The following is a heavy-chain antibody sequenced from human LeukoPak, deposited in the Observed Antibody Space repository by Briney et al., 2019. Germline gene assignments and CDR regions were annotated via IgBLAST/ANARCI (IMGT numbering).Heavy chain of an antibody. CDR3: VKEHTYFDNSGSYYCDS. J-gene: IGHJ4*02. Sequence: QPGGSLRLSCAASGFTFTNYGMHWVRQAPGKGLQWVAFIPYDGSNTYYADSVKGRFTISRDNSKNTLYLQMESLRTEDTGVYFSVKEHTYFDNSGSYYCDSWGQGTLVTVSS. CDR1: GFTFTNYG. D-gene: IGHD3-22*01. V-gene: IGHV3-30*02. CDR2: IPYDGSNT.